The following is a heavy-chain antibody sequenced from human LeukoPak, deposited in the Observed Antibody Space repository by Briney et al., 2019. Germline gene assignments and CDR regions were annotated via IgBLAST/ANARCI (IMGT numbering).Heavy chain of an antibody. CDR1: GFTFSSYA. D-gene: IGHD3-10*01. V-gene: IGHV3-23*01. CDR3: AKPAITMVRGVHYYFDY. Sequence: GGSLRLSCAASGFTFSSYAMSWVRQAPGKGLEWVSAISGSGGSTYYADSVKGRFTISRDNSKNTLYLQMNSLRAEDTAVYYCAKPAITMVRGVHYYFDYWGQGTLVTVSS. CDR2: ISGSGGST. J-gene: IGHJ4*02.